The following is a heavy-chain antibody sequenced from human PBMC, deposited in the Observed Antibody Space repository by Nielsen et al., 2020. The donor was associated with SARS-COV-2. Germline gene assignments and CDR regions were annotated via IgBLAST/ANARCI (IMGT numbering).Heavy chain of an antibody. D-gene: IGHD2/OR15-2a*01. CDR1: GFSLSTSGMC. CDR2: IDWDDDK. CDR3: ARNTAFFYYLDV. V-gene: IGHV2-70*11. J-gene: IGHJ6*03. Sequence: SGPTLVKPTQTLTLTCTFSGFSLSTSGMCVSWIRQPPGKALEWLHRIDWDDDKYYNTSPRTRLTISKDTSKNQVVLTMTIMDPVDTATYYCARNTAFFYYLDVWGKGTTVTVSS.